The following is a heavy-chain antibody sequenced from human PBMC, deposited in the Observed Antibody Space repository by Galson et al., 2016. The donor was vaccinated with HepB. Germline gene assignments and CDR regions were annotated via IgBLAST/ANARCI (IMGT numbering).Heavy chain of an antibody. CDR3: AKAVTRNTIFGVVTGKEGAHYGMDV. D-gene: IGHD3-3*01. V-gene: IGHV3-7*01. CDR2: IKQDGSEK. Sequence: SLRLSCAASGFSLSSYWMSWVRQAPGRGLEWVANIKQDGSEKYYVDSVKGRFTISRDDAKNSVYLQMNSLRAEDTALYYCAKAVTRNTIFGVVTGKEGAHYGMDVWGQGTTVTVSS. CDR1: GFSLSSYW. J-gene: IGHJ6*02.